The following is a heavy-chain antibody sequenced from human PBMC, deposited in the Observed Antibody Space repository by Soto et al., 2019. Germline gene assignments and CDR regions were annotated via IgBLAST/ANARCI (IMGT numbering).Heavy chain of an antibody. CDR2: IYYSGST. CDR1: GGSVSSGSYY. Sequence: SETLSLTCTVSGGSVSSGSYYWSWIRQPPGKGLEWIGYIYYSGSTNYNPSLKSRVTISVATSKNQFSLKLSSVTAADTVVYYCARQPAIRAAAGTLWLDAWGEGTLVTVSS. CDR3: ARQPAIRAAAGTLWLDA. D-gene: IGHD6-13*01. V-gene: IGHV4-61*01. J-gene: IGHJ5*02.